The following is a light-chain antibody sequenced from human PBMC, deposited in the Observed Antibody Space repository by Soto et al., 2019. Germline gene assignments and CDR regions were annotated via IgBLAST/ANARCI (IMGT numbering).Light chain of an antibody. CDR1: QSVSSN. CDR2: GAS. V-gene: IGKV3-15*01. Sequence: ERVMTQAAATLSVSPGERATLSCRASQSVSSNLAWYQQKPGQAPRLLIHGASTRATGIPARFSGSGSGTEFTLTISSLQSEDFAVYYCQQYNNWPPSRLTFGGGTKVDIK. J-gene: IGKJ4*01. CDR3: QQYNNWPPSRLT.